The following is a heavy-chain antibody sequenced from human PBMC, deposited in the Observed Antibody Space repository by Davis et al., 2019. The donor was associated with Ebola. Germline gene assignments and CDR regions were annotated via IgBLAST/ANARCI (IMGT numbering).Heavy chain of an antibody. V-gene: IGHV1-69*04. CDR3: ARVLLWFGELGSYYYYGMDV. D-gene: IGHD3-10*01. CDR1: GGTFSSNA. CDR2: IIPIRGIA. J-gene: IGHJ6*02. Sequence: SVKVSCKASGGTFSSNASSWVRQAPGQGLEWMGRIIPIRGIANYAQKFQGRVTITADKSTSTAYKELSSLRSEDTAVYYCARVLLWFGELGSYYYYGMDVWGQGTTVTVSS.